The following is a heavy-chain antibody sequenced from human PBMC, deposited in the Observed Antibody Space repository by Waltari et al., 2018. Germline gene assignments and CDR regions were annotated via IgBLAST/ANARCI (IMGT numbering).Heavy chain of an antibody. CDR3: HLTGRNIVIASAASPAYYSYMGV. J-gene: IGHJ6*03. D-gene: IGHD2-15*01. CDR1: GYTLTGLS. CDR2: FGPADCKA. Sequence: QVQVVQSGAEVKKPGASVKVSCKISGYTLTGLSIHWVRRVPGKGLEWMGQFGPADCKAISARKFQGRITMTDNPSIAPASMELSSLRSEDTAVYYCHLTGRNIVIASAASPAYYSYMGVWGRGTAVTVSS. V-gene: IGHV1-24*01.